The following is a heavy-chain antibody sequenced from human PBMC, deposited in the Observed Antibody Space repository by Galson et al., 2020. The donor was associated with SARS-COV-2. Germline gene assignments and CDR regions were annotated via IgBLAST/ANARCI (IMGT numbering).Heavy chain of an antibody. CDR2: ISYDGSNK. CDR3: ARATGSSNDY. D-gene: IGHD6-6*01. Sequence: GESLKISCAASGFTFSSYAMHWVRQAPGKGLEWVAVISYDGSNKYYADSVKGRFTISRDNSKNTLYLQMNSLRAEDTAVYYCARATGSSNDYWGQGTLVTVSS. CDR1: GFTFSSYA. V-gene: IGHV3-30-3*01. J-gene: IGHJ4*02.